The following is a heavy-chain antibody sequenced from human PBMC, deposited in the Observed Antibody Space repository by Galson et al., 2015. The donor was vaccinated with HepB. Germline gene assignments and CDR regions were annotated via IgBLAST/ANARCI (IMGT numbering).Heavy chain of an antibody. V-gene: IGHV1-2*06. CDR1: GYTFTGYY. Sequence: SVKVSCKASGYTFTGYYMHWVRQAPGQGLEWMGRINPNSGGTNYAQKFQGRVTMTRDTSISTAYMELSRLRSDDTAVYYCARVPLSPIQLWSIAYYYYYGMDVWGQGTTVTVSS. J-gene: IGHJ6*02. CDR2: INPNSGGT. D-gene: IGHD5-18*01. CDR3: ARVPLSPIQLWSIAYYYYYGMDV.